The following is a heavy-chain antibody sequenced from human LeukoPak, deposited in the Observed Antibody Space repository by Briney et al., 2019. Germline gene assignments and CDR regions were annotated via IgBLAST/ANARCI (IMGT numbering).Heavy chain of an antibody. CDR2: IYYSGST. Sequence: SETLSLTCTVSGGSISSYYWSWIRQPPGKGLEWIGYIYYSGSTNYNPSLKSRVTISVDTSKNQFSLKLSSVTAADTAVYYCARIGSYDSSGYYPDYWGQGTLVTVSS. V-gene: IGHV4-59*01. D-gene: IGHD3-22*01. CDR3: ARIGSYDSSGYYPDY. J-gene: IGHJ4*02. CDR1: GGSISSYY.